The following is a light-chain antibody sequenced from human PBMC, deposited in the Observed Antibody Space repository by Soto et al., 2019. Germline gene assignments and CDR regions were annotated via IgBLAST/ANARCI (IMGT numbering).Light chain of an antibody. CDR3: QQYSTLPHT. CDR1: QSVTNSF. V-gene: IGKV3-20*01. J-gene: IGKJ2*01. CDR2: GVS. Sequence: ENVLTQSPGTLSLSPGERATFSCRASQSVTNSFFAWYQQKPGQAPRLLIYGVSSRATGIPDRFGGSGSGTDFTLTISGLEPEDFVVYYCQQYSTLPHTFGQGTKLEVK.